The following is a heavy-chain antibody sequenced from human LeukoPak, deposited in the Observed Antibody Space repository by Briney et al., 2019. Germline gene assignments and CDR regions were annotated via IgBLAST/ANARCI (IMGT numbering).Heavy chain of an antibody. D-gene: IGHD3-22*01. CDR2: ISGSGGST. V-gene: IGHV3-23*01. CDR3: ARGHGTYYYDSSGYY. Sequence: GGTLRLSCAASGFTFSSYGMSWVRQAPGKGLEWVSAISGSGGSTYYADSVKGRFTISRDNAKNTLYLQMNSLRAEDTAVYYCARGHGTYYYDSSGYYWGQGTLVTVSS. J-gene: IGHJ4*02. CDR1: GFTFSSYG.